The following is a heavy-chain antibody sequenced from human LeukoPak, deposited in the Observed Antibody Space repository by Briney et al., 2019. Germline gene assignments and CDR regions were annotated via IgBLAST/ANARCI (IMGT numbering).Heavy chain of an antibody. D-gene: IGHD5-18*01. J-gene: IGHJ4*02. V-gene: IGHV3-66*01. Sequence: PGGSLRLSCAASGFTVSSNYMTWVRQAPGKGLEWVSVIYSGGSTYYADSVKGRFTISRDNSKNTLYLQMNSLRAEDTAVYYCARGVYSFSFDYWGQGTLVTVSS. CDR3: ARGVYSFSFDY. CDR1: GFTVSSNY. CDR2: IYSGGST.